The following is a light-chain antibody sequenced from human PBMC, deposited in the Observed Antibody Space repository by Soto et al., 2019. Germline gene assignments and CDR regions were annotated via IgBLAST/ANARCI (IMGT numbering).Light chain of an antibody. CDR1: SSDVGGYNY. J-gene: IGLJ2*01. V-gene: IGLV2-14*01. Sequence: QSALTQPASVSGSPGQSITISCTGTSSDVGGYNYVSWYQQHPGKAPKLMIYDVSNRPSGVSNRFSGSKSGNTASLTISVRQAEDEAEYYCSSNTSSRTMVFGARTKLTVL. CDR2: DVS. CDR3: SSNTSSRTMV.